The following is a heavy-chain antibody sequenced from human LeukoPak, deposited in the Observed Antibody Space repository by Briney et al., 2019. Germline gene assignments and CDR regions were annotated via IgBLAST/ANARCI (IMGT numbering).Heavy chain of an antibody. Sequence: PGGSLRLSCAASGFTFSSYCMHWIRQAPCMGLEWVAMMSYDGSNYYADSVKGRFTISRDNSKNTLYVPMNSLRPEDTAVYYCAKDLYGSGWYNYFDPWGQGTLVTVSS. CDR2: MSYDGSN. J-gene: IGHJ5*02. CDR1: GFTFSSYC. CDR3: AKDLYGSGWYNYFDP. D-gene: IGHD6-19*01. V-gene: IGHV3-30*18.